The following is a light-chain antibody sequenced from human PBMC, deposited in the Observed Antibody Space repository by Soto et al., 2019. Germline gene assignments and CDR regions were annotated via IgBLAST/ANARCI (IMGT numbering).Light chain of an antibody. CDR1: QSVSSY. Sequence: IVLTHSPGTLSLSPVEISTLSCRASQSVSSYLAWYQQKPGQAPRLLIYATSSRATGIPARFSGSGSGTEFTLTISSLQSEDFAVYYCQQYNNGWTFGQGTKVDIK. J-gene: IGKJ1*01. CDR2: ATS. CDR3: QQYNNGWT. V-gene: IGKV3-15*01.